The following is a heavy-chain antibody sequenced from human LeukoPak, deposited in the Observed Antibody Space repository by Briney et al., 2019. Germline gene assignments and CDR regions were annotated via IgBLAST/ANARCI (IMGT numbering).Heavy chain of an antibody. V-gene: IGHV1-18*01. CDR3: ARDREDIVVVPAAMYWFDP. J-gene: IGHJ5*02. D-gene: IGHD2-2*01. Sequence: ASVKVSCKASGYTFTSYGISWVRQAPGQGLEWMGWTSAYNGNTNYAQKLQGRVTTTTDTSTSTAYMELRSLRSDDTAVYYCARDREDIVVVPAAMYWFDPWGQGTLVTVSS. CDR2: TSAYNGNT. CDR1: GYTFTSYG.